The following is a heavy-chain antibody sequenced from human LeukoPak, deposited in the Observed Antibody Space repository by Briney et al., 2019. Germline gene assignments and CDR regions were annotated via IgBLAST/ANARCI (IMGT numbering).Heavy chain of an antibody. CDR3: ARDSSGYSGYVFDY. CDR1: GGSFSGYY. V-gene: IGHV4-34*01. J-gene: IGHJ4*02. Sequence: SETLSLTCAVYGGSFSGYYWSWIRQPPGKGLEWTGEINHSGSTNYNPSLKSRVTISVDTSKNQFSLKLSSVTAADTAVYYCARDSSGYSGYVFDYWGQGTLVTVSS. D-gene: IGHD5-12*01. CDR2: INHSGST.